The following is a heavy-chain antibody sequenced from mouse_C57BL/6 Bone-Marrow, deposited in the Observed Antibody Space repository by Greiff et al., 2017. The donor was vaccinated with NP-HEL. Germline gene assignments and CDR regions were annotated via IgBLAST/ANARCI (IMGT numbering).Heavy chain of an antibody. CDR1: GYSFTGYF. D-gene: IGHD2-2*01. J-gene: IGHJ2*01. Sequence: VQLKESGPELVKPGDSVKISCKASGYSFTGYFMNWVMQSHGKSLEWIGRINPYNGDTFYNQKFKGKATLTVDKSSSTAHMELRSLTSEDSAVYYCAIYYGYYFDYWGQGTTLTVSS. V-gene: IGHV1-20*01. CDR2: INPYNGDT. CDR3: AIYYGYYFDY.